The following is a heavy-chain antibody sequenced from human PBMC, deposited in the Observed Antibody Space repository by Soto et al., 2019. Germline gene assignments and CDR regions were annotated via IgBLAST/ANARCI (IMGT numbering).Heavy chain of an antibody. CDR2: ISGSGGST. Sequence: GGSLRLSCTASGFTFSSYAMSWVRQAPGKGLEWVSAISGSGGSTYYADSVKGRFTISRDNSKNTLYLQMNSLRAEDTAVYYCAKLLCSSTNCYARGAIDYWGQGTLVTVSS. CDR3: AKLLCSSTNCYARGAIDY. V-gene: IGHV3-23*01. CDR1: GFTFSSYA. J-gene: IGHJ4*02. D-gene: IGHD2-2*01.